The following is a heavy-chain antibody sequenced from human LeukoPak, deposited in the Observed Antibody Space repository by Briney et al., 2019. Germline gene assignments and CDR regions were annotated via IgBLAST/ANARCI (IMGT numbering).Heavy chain of an antibody. CDR2: ISSSGSTI. J-gene: IGHJ3*02. D-gene: IGHD3-10*01. V-gene: IGHV3-48*03. Sequence: GGSLRLSCAASGFTFSSYEMNWVRQAPGKGLEWVSYISSSGSTIYYADSVKGRFTISRDNAKNSLYLQMNSLRAEDTAVYYCAKDLFGELLYSGAFDIWGQGTMVAVSS. CDR3: AKDLFGELLYSGAFDI. CDR1: GFTFSSYE.